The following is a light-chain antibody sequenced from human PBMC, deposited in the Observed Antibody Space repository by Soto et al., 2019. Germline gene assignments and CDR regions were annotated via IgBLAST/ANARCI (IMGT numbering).Light chain of an antibody. V-gene: IGLV2-14*01. CDR2: EVS. J-gene: IGLJ1*01. Sequence: QYVLTQPASVSGSPGQSITISCTGTSSDVGGYNYVSWYQQHPGKAPKLMIYEVSNRPSGVSNRFSGSKSGNTASLTISGLQAEDEADYYCRSYTSSSTGVFGTGTKVTVL. CDR3: RSYTSSSTGV. CDR1: SSDVGGYNY.